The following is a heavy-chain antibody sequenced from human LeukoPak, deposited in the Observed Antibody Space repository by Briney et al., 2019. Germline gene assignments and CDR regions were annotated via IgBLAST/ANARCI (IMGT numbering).Heavy chain of an antibody. Sequence: PPETLSLTCAVYGGSFSGYYWSWIRQPPGKGLEWIGEINHSGTTNYNPSLKSRVTMSVDTSKNQFSLKLSSVTAADTAVYYCARGVGHYYYYMDVWGKGTTVTVSS. CDR1: GGSFSGYY. J-gene: IGHJ6*03. CDR2: INHSGTT. CDR3: ARGVGHYYYYMDV. V-gene: IGHV4-34*01.